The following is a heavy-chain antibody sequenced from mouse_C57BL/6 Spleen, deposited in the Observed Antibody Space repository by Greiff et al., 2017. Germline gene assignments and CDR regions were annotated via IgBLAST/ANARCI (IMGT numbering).Heavy chain of an antibody. Sequence: VQLQQPGAELVKPGASVKLSCKASGYTFTSYWMHWVKQRPGQGLEWIGMIHPNSGSTNYNEKFKSKATLTVDKSSSTAYMQLSSLTSEDSAVYYCARWGGLLPAYWGQGTLVTVSA. CDR2: IHPNSGST. V-gene: IGHV1-64*01. CDR3: ARWGGLLPAY. CDR1: GYTFTSYW. J-gene: IGHJ3*01. D-gene: IGHD1-1*01.